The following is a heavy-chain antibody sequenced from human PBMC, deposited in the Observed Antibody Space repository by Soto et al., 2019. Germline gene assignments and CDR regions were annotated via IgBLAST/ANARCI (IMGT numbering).Heavy chain of an antibody. CDR2: ISSSSSYI. V-gene: IGHV3-21*01. Sequence: RGSLRLSCAASGFTFSSYSMNWVRQAPGKGLEWVSSISSSSSYIYYADSVKGRFTISRDNAKNSQYLQMNSLRATDTAVYYCARVVSLGYCSVGGDDGFYYNSYYRGVWGKGTTVTVS. J-gene: IGHJ6*03. CDR3: ARVVSLGYCSVGGDDGFYYNSYYRGV. CDR1: GFTFSSYS. D-gene: IGHD2-15*01.